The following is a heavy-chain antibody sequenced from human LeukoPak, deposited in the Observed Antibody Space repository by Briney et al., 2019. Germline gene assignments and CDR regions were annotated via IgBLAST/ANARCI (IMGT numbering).Heavy chain of an antibody. D-gene: IGHD5-18*01. CDR3: ASTTRRGYSYGSLDY. CDR1: GGSISIYY. Sequence: SETLSLTCTVSGGSISIYYWSWIRPPAGKGLECIGRIYTSGSTNYNPSLKSRVTMSVDTSKNQFSLKLSSVTAADTAVYYCASTTRRGYSYGSLDYWGQGTLVTVSS. CDR2: IYTSGST. J-gene: IGHJ4*02. V-gene: IGHV4-4*07.